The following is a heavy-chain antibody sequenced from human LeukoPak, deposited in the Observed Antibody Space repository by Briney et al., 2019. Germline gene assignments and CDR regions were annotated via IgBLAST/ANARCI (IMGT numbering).Heavy chain of an antibody. CDR3: GARLAQGWFDP. CDR1: GGTFSSYA. V-gene: IGHV1-69*05. J-gene: IGHJ5*02. D-gene: IGHD6-19*01. Sequence: SVKVSCKASGGTFSSYAISWVRQAPGQGLEWMGGIIPIFGTADYAQKFQGRVTITTDESTSTAYMELSSLRSEDTAVYYCGARLAQGWFDPWGQGTLVTVSS. CDR2: IIPIFGTA.